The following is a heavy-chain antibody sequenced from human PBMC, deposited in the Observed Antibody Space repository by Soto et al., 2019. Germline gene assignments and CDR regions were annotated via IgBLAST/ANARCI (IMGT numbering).Heavy chain of an antibody. V-gene: IGHV4-59*01. Sequence: SETLSLTCTVCGGSLSSYYWSSIRQPPGKGLQWSGHISYSGTTNYNPSLKSRVTISVDTSKNQCSLKLSSVTAAETAVYYCARYSGSSFDYWGKGTLVTVAS. D-gene: IGHD1-26*01. CDR1: GGSLSSYY. J-gene: IGHJ4*02. CDR3: ARYSGSSFDY. CDR2: ISYSGTT.